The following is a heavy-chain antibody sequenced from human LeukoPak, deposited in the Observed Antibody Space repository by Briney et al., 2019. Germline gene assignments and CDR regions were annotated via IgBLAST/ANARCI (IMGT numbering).Heavy chain of an antibody. CDR2: IKEDGREK. V-gene: IGHV3-7*01. Sequence: GGSLRLSCAASGFTFSNAYMNWVRQAPGKGLECVANIKEDGREKYYVDSVKGRFTISRDNAKNSLYLQMSSLRAEDTAVYYCARGGRPDYWGQGTLVTVSS. D-gene: IGHD3-10*01. CDR3: ARGGRPDY. J-gene: IGHJ4*02. CDR1: GFTFSNAY.